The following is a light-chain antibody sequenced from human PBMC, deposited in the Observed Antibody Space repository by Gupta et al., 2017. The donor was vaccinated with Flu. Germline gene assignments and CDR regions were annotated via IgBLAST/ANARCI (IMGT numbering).Light chain of an antibody. V-gene: IGKV2-28*01. CDR3: MQALHTPPT. Sequence: ISCRSSQSLLHSNGYNYLDWYRQKPGQSPQLLIYLCFNRASGVPARFSGTASGTDFTLKISRVEAEDVGVYYCMQALHTPPTFGQGTRLEIK. J-gene: IGKJ2*01. CDR1: QSLLHSNGYNY. CDR2: LCF.